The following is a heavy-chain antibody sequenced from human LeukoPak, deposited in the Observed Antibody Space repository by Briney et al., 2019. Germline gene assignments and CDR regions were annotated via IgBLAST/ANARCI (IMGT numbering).Heavy chain of an antibody. CDR3: ARDSQDGYYYYGMDV. V-gene: IGHV4-30-4*01. J-gene: IGHJ6*02. CDR2: IYYSGST. CDR1: GDSLSSGDYY. Sequence: SQTLPLTCTVSGDSLSSGDYYWSWIRHPPGKCLEWIGYIYYSGSTYYNPSLKSRVTISVDTSKNQFSLKLSSVTAADTAVYYCARDSQDGYYYYGMDVWGQGTTVTVSS. D-gene: IGHD4-17*01.